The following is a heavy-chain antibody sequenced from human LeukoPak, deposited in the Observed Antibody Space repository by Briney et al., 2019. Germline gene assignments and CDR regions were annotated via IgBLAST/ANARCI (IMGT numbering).Heavy chain of an antibody. Sequence: SETLSLTCTVSGGSISSSSYYWGWIRQPPGKGLEWIGGIYYSGSTYYNPSLKSRVTISVDTSKNQFSLKLSSVTAADTAVYYCARAYITIFGVVRAFDIWGQGTMVTVSS. D-gene: IGHD3-3*01. CDR2: IYYSGST. J-gene: IGHJ3*02. CDR1: GGSISSSSYY. V-gene: IGHV4-39*01. CDR3: ARAYITIFGVVRAFDI.